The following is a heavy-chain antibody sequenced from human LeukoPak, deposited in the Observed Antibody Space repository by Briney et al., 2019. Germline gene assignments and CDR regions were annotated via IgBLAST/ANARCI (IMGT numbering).Heavy chain of an antibody. J-gene: IGHJ3*02. D-gene: IGHD1-26*01. Sequence: GESLKISCTGSGYSFTSYWIGWVRQMPGKGLEWMGIIYPGDSDTRYSPSFQGQVTISADKSISTAYLQWSSLRASDTAMYYCARRVAGSYHDAFDIWGQGTMVAVSS. CDR3: ARRVAGSYHDAFDI. CDR1: GYSFTSYW. CDR2: IYPGDSDT. V-gene: IGHV5-51*01.